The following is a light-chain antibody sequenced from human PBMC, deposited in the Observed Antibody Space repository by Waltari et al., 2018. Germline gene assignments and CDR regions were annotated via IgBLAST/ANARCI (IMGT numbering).Light chain of an antibody. V-gene: IGKV3-20*01. Sequence: EVVLTQSPDTLSLSPGERAPLPCRASQSVSSSSLAWYQQKPGQAPRLLISGGSTRATGIPDRFSGAGSGTDFTLTISRLEPEDFAVYYCQHYGRSPPNTFGQGSKLEIK. CDR1: QSVSSSS. J-gene: IGKJ2*01. CDR2: GGS. CDR3: QHYGRSPPNT.